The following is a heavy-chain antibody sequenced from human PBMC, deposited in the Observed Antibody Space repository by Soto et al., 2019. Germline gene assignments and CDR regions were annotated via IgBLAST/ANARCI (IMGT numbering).Heavy chain of an antibody. CDR1: GYSFTSLD. CDR2: MNPNSGNT. CDR3: ARGDWFGNWLAP. V-gene: IGHV1-8*02. J-gene: IGHJ5*02. D-gene: IGHD3-9*01. Sequence: QVQLVQSGSEVKKPGASVKVSCKSFGYSFTSLDVHWVRQASGQGLEWMGWMNPNSGNTDYAQRFQGRVTMTRNTSINTAYMELNSLTSDDTAVYYCARGDWFGNWLAPWGQGTLVTVSS.